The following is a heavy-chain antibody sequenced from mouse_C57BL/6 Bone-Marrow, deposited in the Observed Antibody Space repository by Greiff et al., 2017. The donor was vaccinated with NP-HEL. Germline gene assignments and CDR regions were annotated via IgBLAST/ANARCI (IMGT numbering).Heavy chain of an antibody. V-gene: IGHV1-62-2*01. J-gene: IGHJ1*03. CDR3: ARHEDPYSNYNWYFDV. CDR2: FYPGSGSI. CDR1: GYTFTEYT. D-gene: IGHD2-5*01. Sequence: VQLQESGAELVKPGASVKLSCKASGYTFTEYTIHWVKQRSGQGLEWIGWFYPGSGSIKYNEKFKDKATLTADKSSSTVYMELSRLTSEDSAVYFCARHEDPYSNYNWYFDVWGTGTTVTVSS.